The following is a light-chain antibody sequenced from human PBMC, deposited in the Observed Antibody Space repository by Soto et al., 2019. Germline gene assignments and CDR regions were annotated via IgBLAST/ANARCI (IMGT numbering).Light chain of an antibody. CDR3: QQYNSWPPLT. Sequence: EIVMMQSPATLSVSPGERATLSCRASQTVNSNLAWYQKKPGQAPRLLIYGASTRAPGIPARFSGSGSGTEFTLTIRSLQSEDSAVYYCQQYNSWPPLTFGGGTKVEIK. CDR2: GAS. CDR1: QTVNSN. V-gene: IGKV3D-15*01. J-gene: IGKJ4*01.